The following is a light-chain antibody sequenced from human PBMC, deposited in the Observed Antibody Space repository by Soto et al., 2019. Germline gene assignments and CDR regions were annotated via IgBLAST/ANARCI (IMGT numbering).Light chain of an antibody. J-gene: IGLJ1*01. CDR1: SSDVGDYDY. V-gene: IGLV2-14*03. CDR2: DVS. Sequence: QSALTQPASVAGSPGQSITISCTGTSSDVGDYDYVSWYRQQPGKAPKLLIYDVSNRPSEISNRFSGSKSANPASLTISGRQAEDEADYYCSSYTGSSARYVFGPGTK. CDR3: SSYTGSSARYV.